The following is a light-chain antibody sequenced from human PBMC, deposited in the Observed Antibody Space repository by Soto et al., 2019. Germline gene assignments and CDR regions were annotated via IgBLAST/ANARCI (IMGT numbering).Light chain of an antibody. CDR1: SGDVGSYNL. Sequence: ALTQPASVSGSPGQSITIPCTGTSGDVGSYNLVSWYQQHPGKAPKLLIYEVTERPSGVSNRFSGSKSGNTASLTISGLQPDDEADYYCCSYAGNSEVFGTGTKVTVL. CDR2: EVT. V-gene: IGLV2-23*02. J-gene: IGLJ1*01. CDR3: CSYAGNSEV.